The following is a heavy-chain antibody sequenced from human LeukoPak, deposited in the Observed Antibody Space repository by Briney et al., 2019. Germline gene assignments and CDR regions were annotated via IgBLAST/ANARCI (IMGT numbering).Heavy chain of an antibody. D-gene: IGHD6-19*01. CDR3: ARDSVAGTRGIDY. V-gene: IGHV4-4*07. CDR2: IYTSGST. J-gene: IGHJ4*02. CDR1: GGSINSYY. Sequence: PSETLSLTCTVSGGSINSYYWSWIRQPAGKGLEWIGRIYTSGSTNYNPSLKSRVTMSVDTSKNQFSLKLSSVAAADTAVYYCARDSVAGTRGIDYWGQGTLVTVSS.